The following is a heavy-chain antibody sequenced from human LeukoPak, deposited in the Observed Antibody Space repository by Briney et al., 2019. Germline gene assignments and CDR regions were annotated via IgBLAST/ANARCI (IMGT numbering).Heavy chain of an antibody. Sequence: PGGSLRLSCAASGFTFSNAWMSWVRQAPGKGLEWVGRIKIKTDGGTTDYAAPVKGRFTIYRDDSKNTLYLQMNSLKTEGTAVYYCTTADYSRNYYYYYMDVWGKGTTVTVSS. CDR2: IKIKTDGGTT. D-gene: IGHD6-13*01. CDR1: GFTFSNAW. CDR3: TTADYSRNYYYYYMDV. V-gene: IGHV3-15*01. J-gene: IGHJ6*03.